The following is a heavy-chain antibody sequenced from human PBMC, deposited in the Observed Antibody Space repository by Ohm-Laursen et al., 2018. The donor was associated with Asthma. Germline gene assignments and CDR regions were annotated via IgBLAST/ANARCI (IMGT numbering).Heavy chain of an antibody. Sequence: SLRLSCAASGFTFSSYAMHWVRQAPGKGLEWVAVISYDGSNKYYADSVKGRFTISRDNSKNTLYLQMNSLRAEDTAVYYCARAPDSYGSVSSPFWDWGQGTLVTVSS. D-gene: IGHD3-10*01. V-gene: IGHV3-30-3*01. J-gene: IGHJ4*02. CDR1: GFTFSSYA. CDR3: ARAPDSYGSVSSPFWD. CDR2: ISYDGSNK.